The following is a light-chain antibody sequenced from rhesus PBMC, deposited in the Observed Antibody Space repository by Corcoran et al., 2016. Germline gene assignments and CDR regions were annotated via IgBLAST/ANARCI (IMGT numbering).Light chain of an antibody. CDR1: QRIGSW. J-gene: IGKJ4*01. CDR3: QQFSSSPLT. V-gene: IGKV1-22*01. CDR2: KAP. Sequence: DIQMTQSPSSLSASVGDTVTITCRASQRIGSWLAWYPQKPGKAPQFLIYKAPSLQSGVPSRVSGSGSGTDFTLTISSLQSEDFATYYWQQFSSSPLTFGGGTKVELK.